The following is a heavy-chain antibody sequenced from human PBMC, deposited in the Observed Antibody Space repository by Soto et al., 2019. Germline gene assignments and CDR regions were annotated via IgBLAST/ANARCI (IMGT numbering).Heavy chain of an antibody. Sequence: SETLSLTCTVSGGSISSGGYYWSWIRQHPGKGLEWIGYIYYSGSTYYNPSLKSRVTISVDTSKNQFSLKLSSVTAADTAVYYCARDPTDLKGYCSGGSCYRVSIWGQGTMVTVSS. D-gene: IGHD2-15*01. CDR1: GGSISSGGYY. CDR3: ARDPTDLKGYCSGGSCYRVSI. J-gene: IGHJ3*02. V-gene: IGHV4-31*03. CDR2: IYYSGST.